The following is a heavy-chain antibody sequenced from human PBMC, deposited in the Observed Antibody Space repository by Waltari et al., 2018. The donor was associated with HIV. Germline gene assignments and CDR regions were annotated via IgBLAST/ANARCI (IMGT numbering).Heavy chain of an antibody. CDR2: VNYRGDT. D-gene: IGHD6-19*01. J-gene: IGHJ6*02. Sequence: VRLDQWGSGLLNPSQTLSLTCAVYGGSFKGYFWTWFRRTPGRGLEWIGDVNYRGDTNYNPSLKSRASLSSDTSKNQFSLRLTSLTAADSATYYCARAYNSGPTPHNYYYYGIDVWGRGTTVIVSS. CDR3: ARAYNSGPTPHNYYYYGIDV. V-gene: IGHV4-34*01. CDR1: GGSFKGYF.